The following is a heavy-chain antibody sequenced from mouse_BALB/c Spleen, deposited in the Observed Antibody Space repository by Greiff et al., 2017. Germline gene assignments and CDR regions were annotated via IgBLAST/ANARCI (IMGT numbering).Heavy chain of an antibody. CDR1: GFSLTSYG. CDR2: IWAGGST. J-gene: IGHJ4*01. Sequence: QVQLKESGPGLVAPSQSLSITCTVSGFSLTSYGVHWVRQPPGQGLEWLGVIWAGGSTNYNSALMSRLSISKDNSKSQVFLKMNSLQTDDTAMYYCARTPLLLRISSYAMDYWGQGTSVTVSS. CDR3: ARTPLLLRISSYAMDY. D-gene: IGHD1-1*01. V-gene: IGHV2-9*02.